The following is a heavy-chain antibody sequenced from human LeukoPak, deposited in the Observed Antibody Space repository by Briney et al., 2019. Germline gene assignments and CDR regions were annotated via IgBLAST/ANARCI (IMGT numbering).Heavy chain of an antibody. J-gene: IGHJ3*02. CDR3: ARDRRRYYYDSSVVSGAFDI. Sequence: ASVKVSCKASGYTFTGYYIHWVRQAPGQGLEWMGWVSAYNGNTNYAQKLQGRVTMTTDTSTSTAYMELRSLRSDDTAVYYCARDRRRYYYDSSVVSGAFDIWGQGTMVTVSS. CDR1: GYTFTGYY. CDR2: VSAYNGNT. D-gene: IGHD3-22*01. V-gene: IGHV1-18*04.